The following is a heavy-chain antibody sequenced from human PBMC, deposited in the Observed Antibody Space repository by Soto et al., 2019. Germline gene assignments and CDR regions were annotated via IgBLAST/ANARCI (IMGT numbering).Heavy chain of an antibody. CDR3: ARPQRDCSGDNCYSPSEF. CDR2: INAYKGNT. J-gene: IGHJ4*02. V-gene: IGHV1-18*01. Sequence: AGARVWGNASPYVIDVKGISSEQHAPGRGREWMGWINAYKGNTKYAQKFQGRVTMTTDTSTRTDYMERRSLRSDDKAVYYCARPQRDCSGDNCYSPSEFWGRGSPVCVSS. CDR1: PYVIDVKG. D-gene: IGHD2-15*01.